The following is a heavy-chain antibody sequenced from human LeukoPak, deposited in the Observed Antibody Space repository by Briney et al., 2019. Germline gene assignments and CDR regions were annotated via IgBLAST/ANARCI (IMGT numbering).Heavy chain of an antibody. J-gene: IGHJ4*02. CDR3: AKDREDIVVVVAATGIDY. D-gene: IGHD2-15*01. CDR1: GFTFSSYS. Sequence: GGSLRLSCAASGFTFSSYSMNWVRQAPGKGLEWVSSISSNSSDIYYADSVKGRFTISRDNSKNTLYLQMNSLRAEDTAVYYCAKDREDIVVVVAATGIDYWGQGTLVTVSS. V-gene: IGHV3-21*01. CDR2: ISSNSSDI.